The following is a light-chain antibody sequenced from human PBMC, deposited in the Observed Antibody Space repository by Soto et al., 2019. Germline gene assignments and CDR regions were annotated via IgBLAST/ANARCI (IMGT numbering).Light chain of an antibody. CDR3: QQRSNWPQVT. CDR1: QSVSSY. Sequence: EIVLTQSPATLSLSPGERATLSCRASQSVSSYLAWYQQKPGQAPRLLIYDASNRATGSPARFSGSGSWTDFTLTISSLEPEDFAVYYCQQRSNWPQVTFGGGTKVEIK. J-gene: IGKJ4*01. V-gene: IGKV3-11*01. CDR2: DAS.